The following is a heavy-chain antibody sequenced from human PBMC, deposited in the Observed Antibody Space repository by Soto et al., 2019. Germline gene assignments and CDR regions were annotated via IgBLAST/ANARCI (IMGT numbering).Heavy chain of an antibody. CDR2: ISLDGSNK. V-gene: IGHV3-30*18. J-gene: IGHJ4*02. D-gene: IGHD3-3*01. CDR1: GFMFSNYG. Sequence: QVQLVESGGGVVQPGRSLRLSCVTSGFMFSNYGMHWVRQSPGKGLEWVAVISLDGSNKYYVDSVKGRFTISRDNSENTLYLQMNSLRAEDTTVYYCVKDYHFGMFTPVDFWGQGTLVTVSS. CDR3: VKDYHFGMFTPVDF.